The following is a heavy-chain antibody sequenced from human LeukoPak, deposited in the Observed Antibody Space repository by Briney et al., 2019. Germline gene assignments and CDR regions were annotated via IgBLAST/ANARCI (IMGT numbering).Heavy chain of an antibody. V-gene: IGHV1-69*13. CDR3: ARGCSSTSCYTVGNYYYYYMDV. J-gene: IGHJ6*03. CDR1: GGTFSSYA. Sequence: ASVKVSCKASGGTFSSYAISWVRQAPGLGLEWMGGIIPIFGTANYAQKFQGRVTITADESTSTAYMELSSLRSEDTAVYYCARGCSSTSCYTVGNYYYYYMDVWGKGTTVTVSS. D-gene: IGHD2-2*02. CDR2: IIPIFGTA.